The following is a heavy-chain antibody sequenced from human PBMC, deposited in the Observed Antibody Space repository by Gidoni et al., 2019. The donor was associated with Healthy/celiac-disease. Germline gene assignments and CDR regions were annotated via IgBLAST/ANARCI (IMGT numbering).Heavy chain of an antibody. CDR2: ISSRSSYI. V-gene: IGHV3-21*01. CDR1: GFTFSSYS. D-gene: IGHD3-10*01. J-gene: IGHJ4*02. Sequence: EVQLVESGGGLVKPGGSLRLSCAASGFTFSSYSMNWVRQAPGKGLEWVSSISSRSSYIYYADSVKGRFTISRDNAKNSLSLQMNSLRAEDTAVYYCASLVMVRGVIKFYWGQGTLVTVSS. CDR3: ASLVMVRGVIKFY.